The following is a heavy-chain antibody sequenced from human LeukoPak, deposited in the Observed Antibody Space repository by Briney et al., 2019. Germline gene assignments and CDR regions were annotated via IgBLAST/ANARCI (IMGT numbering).Heavy chain of an antibody. D-gene: IGHD3-10*01. J-gene: IGHJ2*01. Sequence: SETLSLTCAVYGGSFSGYYWSWIRQPPGKGLEWIGEINHSGSTNYNPSLKSRVTISVDTSKNQFSLKLSSVTAADTAVYYCAGGYIGSGSTRRYFDLWGRGTLVTVSS. CDR2: INHSGST. V-gene: IGHV4-34*01. CDR3: AGGYIGSGSTRRYFDL. CDR1: GGSFSGYY.